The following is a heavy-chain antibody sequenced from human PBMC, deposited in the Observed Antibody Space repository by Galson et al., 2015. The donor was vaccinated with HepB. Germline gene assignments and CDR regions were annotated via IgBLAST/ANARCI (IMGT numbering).Heavy chain of an antibody. CDR1: GYTFTSYY. Sequence: SVKVSCKASGYTFTSYYMHWVRQAPGQGLEWMGIINPSGGSTSYAQKFQGRVTMTRDTSTSTVYMELSSLRSEDTAVYYCARDGFWGYITSYYFDYWGQGTLVTVSS. V-gene: IGHV1-46*01. CDR2: INPSGGST. D-gene: IGHD5-12*01. CDR3: ARDGFWGYITSYYFDY. J-gene: IGHJ4*02.